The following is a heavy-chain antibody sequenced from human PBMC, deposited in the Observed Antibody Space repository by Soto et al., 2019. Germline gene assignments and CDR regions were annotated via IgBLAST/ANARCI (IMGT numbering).Heavy chain of an antibody. CDR2: INPSGGST. V-gene: IGHV1-46*01. D-gene: IGHD2-2*01. CDR3: ARDRSSRWFYFDY. J-gene: IGHJ4*02. CDR1: GYTFTSYY. Sequence: ASVKVSCKASGYTFTSYYLHWVRQAPGQGLEWMGIINPSGGSTTYAQKFQGRVTMTRDTSTSTVYMELSSLRSEDTAVYYCARDRSSRWFYFDYWGQGTLVTVSS.